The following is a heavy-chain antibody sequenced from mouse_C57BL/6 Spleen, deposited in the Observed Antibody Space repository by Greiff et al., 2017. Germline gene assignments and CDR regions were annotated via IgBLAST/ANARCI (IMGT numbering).Heavy chain of an antibody. V-gene: IGHV8-12*01. CDR3: ARLYYYGGYWYFDG. D-gene: IGHD1-1*01. Sequence: QVQLKESGPGILQSSQTLSLTCSFSGFSLSTSGMGVSWIRQPSGKGLEWLAHIYWDDDKRYNPSLKSRLTISKDTSRNQVFLKITSVDTADTATYYCARLYYYGGYWYFDGWGTGTTVTVSS. CDR1: GFSLSTSGMG. CDR2: IYWDDDK. J-gene: IGHJ1*03.